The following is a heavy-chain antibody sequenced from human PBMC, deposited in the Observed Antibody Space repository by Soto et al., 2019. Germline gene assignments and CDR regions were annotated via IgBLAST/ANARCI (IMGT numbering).Heavy chain of an antibody. J-gene: IGHJ5*02. D-gene: IGHD3-3*01. CDR1: GYTFTSYD. CDR2: MNPNSGNT. Sequence: ASVKVSCKASGYTFTSYDINWVRQATGQGLEWMGWMNPNSGNTGYAQKFQGRVTMTRNTSISTAYMELSSLRSEDTAVYYCARVIPVFLSRGISWFDPWGQGTLVTGSS. V-gene: IGHV1-8*01. CDR3: ARVIPVFLSRGISWFDP.